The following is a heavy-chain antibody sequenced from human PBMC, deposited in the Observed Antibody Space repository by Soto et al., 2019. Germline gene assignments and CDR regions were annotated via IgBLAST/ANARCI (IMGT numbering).Heavy chain of an antibody. CDR2: IYYSGST. V-gene: IGHV4-39*01. CDR1: GGSISSSSYY. J-gene: IGHJ5*02. CDR3: ARHESNILTGWNWFDP. Sequence: PSETLSLTCTVSGGSISSSSYYWGWIRQPPGTGLEWIGSIYYSGSTYYNPSLKSRVTISVDTSKNQFSLKLSPVTAADAAVYDCARHESNILTGWNWFDPWGQGTLVTVSS. D-gene: IGHD3-9*01.